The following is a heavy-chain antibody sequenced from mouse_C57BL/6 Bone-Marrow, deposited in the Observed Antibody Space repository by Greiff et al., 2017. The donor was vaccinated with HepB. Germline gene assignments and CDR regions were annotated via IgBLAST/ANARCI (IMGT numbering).Heavy chain of an antibody. CDR3: TFPYYRVLYWYFDV. V-gene: IGHV1-15*01. Sequence: VQLQQSGAELVRPGASVTLSCKASGYTFTDYEMHWVKQTPVHGLEWIGAIDPETGGTVYNQKFKGKAILTADKSSSTAYMELRSLTSEDSAVYYCTFPYYRVLYWYFDVWGTGTTVTVSS. J-gene: IGHJ1*03. D-gene: IGHD2-12*01. CDR2: IDPETGGT. CDR1: GYTFTDYE.